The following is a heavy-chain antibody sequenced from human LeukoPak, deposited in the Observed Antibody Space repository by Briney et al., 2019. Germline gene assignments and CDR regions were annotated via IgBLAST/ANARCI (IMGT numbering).Heavy chain of an antibody. J-gene: IGHJ6*03. D-gene: IGHD3-10*01. CDR2: INHSGST. V-gene: IGHV4-34*01. CDR1: GGSFSGYY. CDR3: ARGRITMVRGVIFRKYYYYYMDV. Sequence: SEALSLTCAVYGGSFSGYYWSWIRQPPGKGLEWIGEINHSGSTNYNPSLKSRVTISVDTSKNQFSLKLSSVTAADTAVYYCARGRITMVRGVIFRKYYYYYMDVWGKGTTVTISS.